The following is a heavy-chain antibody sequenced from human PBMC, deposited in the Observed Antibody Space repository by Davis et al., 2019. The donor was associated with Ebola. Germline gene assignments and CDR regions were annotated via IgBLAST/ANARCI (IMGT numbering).Heavy chain of an antibody. V-gene: IGHV5-51*01. CDR3: ARREGYSSSLYLLDL. J-gene: IGHJ4*02. CDR2: IYPGDSDT. D-gene: IGHD2-2*01. Sequence: GESLKISCKGSGFAFNNYWIGWVRQKPGKGLEWLGMIYPGDSDTKYSPSFEGQVTISADKSIYTAYLQWSSLKASDTAVYYCARREGYSSSLYLLDLWGQGTQVTVSS. CDR1: GFAFNNYW.